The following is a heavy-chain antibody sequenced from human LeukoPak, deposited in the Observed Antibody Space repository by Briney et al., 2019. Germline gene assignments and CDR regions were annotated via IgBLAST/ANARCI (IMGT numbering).Heavy chain of an antibody. CDR1: GFTFSSYA. CDR2: ISCSGGST. V-gene: IGHV3-23*01. D-gene: IGHD5-24*01. Sequence: GGSLRLSCAASGFTFSSYAMSWVRQAPGKGLEWVSAISCSGGSTYYADSVKGRFTISRDNSKNTLYLQMNSLRAEDTAVYYCAKDSDGYNSGYFDYWGQGTLVTVSS. CDR3: AKDSDGYNSGYFDY. J-gene: IGHJ4*02.